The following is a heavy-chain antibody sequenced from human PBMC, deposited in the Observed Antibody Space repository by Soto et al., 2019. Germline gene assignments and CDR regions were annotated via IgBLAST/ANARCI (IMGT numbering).Heavy chain of an antibody. D-gene: IGHD3-10*01. J-gene: IGHJ4*02. Sequence: GGSLRLSCAASGFSFSTFEMSWVRQAPGRGLEWVSFISDDGSRTYYADAVKGRFTISRDNSKNTLYLQMNSLRAEDTAVYDCARVEGMSKFDYWGQGTLVTVSS. CDR2: ISDDGSRT. CDR1: GFSFSTFE. CDR3: ARVEGMSKFDY. V-gene: IGHV3-23*01.